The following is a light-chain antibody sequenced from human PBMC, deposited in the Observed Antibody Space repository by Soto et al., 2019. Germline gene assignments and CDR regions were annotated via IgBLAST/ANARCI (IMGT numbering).Light chain of an antibody. CDR1: QSVGSSH. CDR3: QQYDSSPLYT. J-gene: IGKJ2*01. V-gene: IGKV3-20*01. CDR2: GAS. Sequence: DIALTQSPGTLSLSPGERATLSCRASQSVGSSHLAWYQQKPGQAPRLVIYGASNRATGIPDRFSGSGSGTDFTLTISRLEPEDFAVYYCQQYDSSPLYTFGQGTKLEIK.